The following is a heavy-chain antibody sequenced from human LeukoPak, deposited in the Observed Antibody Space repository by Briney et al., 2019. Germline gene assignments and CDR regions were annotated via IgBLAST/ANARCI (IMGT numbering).Heavy chain of an antibody. Sequence: SETLSLTCAVYGGSFSGYYWSWIRQPPGKGLEWIGEINHSGSTNYNPSLKSRVTISVDTSKNQFSLKLSSVTAADTAVYYCARGGGGRGTPFDYWGQGTLVTVSS. D-gene: IGHD3-16*01. CDR1: GGSFSGYY. J-gene: IGHJ4*02. CDR2: INHSGST. CDR3: ARGGGGRGTPFDY. V-gene: IGHV4-34*01.